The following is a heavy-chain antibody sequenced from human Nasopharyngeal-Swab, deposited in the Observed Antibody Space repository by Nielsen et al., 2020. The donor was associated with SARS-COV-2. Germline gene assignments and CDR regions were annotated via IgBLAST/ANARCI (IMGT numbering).Heavy chain of an antibody. CDR2: IYPDDSDT. V-gene: IGHV5-51*01. CDR3: ARLGGWELGY. CDR1: GYSFASYW. Sequence: GESLKISCQGSGYSFASYWIGWVRQMPGKGLEWMGIIYPDDSDTKYSPSFQGQVAISADKSISTAYLQWSSLEASDTAMYYCARLGGWELGYWGQGTLVTVSS. D-gene: IGHD1-26*01. J-gene: IGHJ4*02.